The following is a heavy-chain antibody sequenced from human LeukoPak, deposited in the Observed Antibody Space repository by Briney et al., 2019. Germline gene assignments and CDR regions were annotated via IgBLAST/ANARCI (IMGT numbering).Heavy chain of an antibody. CDR2: IHYSGST. CDR3: ARHGYSDYGIDS. CDR1: GGSISSSSYY. V-gene: IGHV4-39*01. D-gene: IGHD5-12*01. J-gene: IGHJ5*01. Sequence: PSETLSLTCTVSGGSISSSSYYWDWIRQPPGKGLEWIGYIHYSGSTHYNPALKSRLTISADMSKNQFALKMSSVTAADTAVYYCARHGYSDYGIDSWGQGTLVTVS.